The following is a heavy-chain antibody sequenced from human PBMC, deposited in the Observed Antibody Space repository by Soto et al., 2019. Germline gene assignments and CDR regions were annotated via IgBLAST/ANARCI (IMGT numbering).Heavy chain of an antibody. CDR2: ISVNYGNT. V-gene: IGHV1-18*01. D-gene: IGHD3-10*01. J-gene: IGHJ3*02. CDR1: GYTFKKYG. CDR3: ARDQYDYGSGREEDAFDI. Sequence: ASVKVSCKASGYTFKKYGITWVRQAPGQGLEWMGWISVNYGNTKYAQKVQGRVTMTTDTSTSTVYMELRSLRSDDTAMYYCARDQYDYGSGREEDAFDIWGQGTMVTVSS.